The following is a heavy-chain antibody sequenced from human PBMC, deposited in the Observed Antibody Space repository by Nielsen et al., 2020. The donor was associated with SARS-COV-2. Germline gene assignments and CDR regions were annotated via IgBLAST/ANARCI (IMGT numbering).Heavy chain of an antibody. Sequence: SETLSLTCTVSGGSVIFYYWSWIRQPPGKGLEWIGYIYDSGDTKYNPSLKSRATISVDTSKNQFSLRLSSVTAADTAVYYCARDHLRTGGYDYWGQGTLVTVSS. CDR1: GGSVIFYY. CDR2: IYDSGDT. V-gene: IGHV4-59*02. J-gene: IGHJ4*02. CDR3: ARDHLRTGGYDY. D-gene: IGHD5-12*01.